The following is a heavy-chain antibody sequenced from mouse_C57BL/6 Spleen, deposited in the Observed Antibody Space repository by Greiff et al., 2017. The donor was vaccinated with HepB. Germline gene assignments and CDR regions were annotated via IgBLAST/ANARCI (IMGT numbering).Heavy chain of an antibody. Sequence: EVQLQQSGPELVKPGASVKISCKASGYTFTDYYMNWVKQSHGKSLEWIGDINPNNGGTSYNQKFKGKATLTVDKSSSTAYMELRSLTSEDSAVYYCARDPTLIYYGNYVWDYWGQGTTLTVSS. D-gene: IGHD2-1*01. CDR2: INPNNGGT. J-gene: IGHJ2*01. CDR1: GYTFTDYY. CDR3: ARDPTLIYYGNYVWDY. V-gene: IGHV1-26*01.